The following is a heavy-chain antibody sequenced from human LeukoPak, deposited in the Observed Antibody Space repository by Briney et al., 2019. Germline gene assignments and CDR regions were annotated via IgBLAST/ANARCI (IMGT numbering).Heavy chain of an antibody. V-gene: IGHV4-39*01. CDR1: GGSISSSSYY. D-gene: IGHD3-3*01. J-gene: IGHJ5*02. CDR2: IYYSGST. Sequence: SETLSLTCTVSGGSISSSSYYWGWIRQPPGKGLEWIGSIYYSGSTYYNPSLKSRVTISVDTSKNQFSLKLCSVTAADTAVYYCARPRLWSGYNWFDPWGQGTLVTVSS. CDR3: ARPRLWSGYNWFDP.